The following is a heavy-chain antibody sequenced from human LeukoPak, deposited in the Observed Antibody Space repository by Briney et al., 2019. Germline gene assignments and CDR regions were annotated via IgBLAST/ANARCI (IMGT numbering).Heavy chain of an antibody. CDR2: IGGSGVNT. Sequence: PGGSLRLSCAASGLTFSNYAMSWVRQAPGKGLEWVSLIGGSGVNTFYADSVKGRFTISRDNSKNTLYLQMNSLRAEDTAVYYFAKGMSGSNPYNWSDPWGQETRFTVPS. D-gene: IGHD1-26*01. CDR1: GLTFSNYA. J-gene: IGHJ5*02. CDR3: AKGMSGSNPYNWSDP. V-gene: IGHV3-23*01.